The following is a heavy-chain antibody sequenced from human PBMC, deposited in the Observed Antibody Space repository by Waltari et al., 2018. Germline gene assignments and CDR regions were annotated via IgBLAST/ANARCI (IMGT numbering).Heavy chain of an antibody. V-gene: IGHV3-23*01. J-gene: IGHJ4*02. CDR3: AKDLGGSGSYAY. D-gene: IGHD3-10*01. CDR2: ISGSGGST. CDR1: GFTFSSYA. Sequence: EVQLLESGGGLVQPGGSLRLSCAASGFTFSSYAMGWVRQAPGKGLEWVSAISGSGGSTYYADSVKGRFTISRDNSKNTLYLQMNSLRAEDTAVYYCAKDLGGSGSYAYWGQGTLVTVSS.